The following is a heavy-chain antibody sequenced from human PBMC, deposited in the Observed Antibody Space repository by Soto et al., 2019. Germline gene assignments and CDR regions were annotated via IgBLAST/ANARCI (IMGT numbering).Heavy chain of an antibody. V-gene: IGHV1-18*01. D-gene: IGHD3-3*01. CDR2: ISAYNGNT. Sequence: VKVSCKASGYTFTSYGISWVRQAPGQGLEWMGWISAYNGNTNYAQKLQGRVTMTTDTSTSTAYMELRSLRSDDTAVCYCARVPPSYYDFWSGYYPYYYYGMDVWGQGTTVTVSS. CDR1: GYTFTSYG. CDR3: ARVPPSYYDFWSGYYPYYYYGMDV. J-gene: IGHJ6*02.